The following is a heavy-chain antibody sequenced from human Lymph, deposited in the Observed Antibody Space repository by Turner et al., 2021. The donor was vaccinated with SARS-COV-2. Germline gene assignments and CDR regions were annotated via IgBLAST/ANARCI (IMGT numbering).Heavy chain of an antibody. Sequence: QVQLQESGSGLVTPSETLSLTCTVSGGSISSYYWSWIRQPPGKGLEWIGYIYDSGSTNYNPSIKSRVTISVDTSKSQFSLKLTSVTAADTAGYYCAGGFDYWGQGTLVTVSP. CDR1: GGSISSYY. V-gene: IGHV4-59*01. CDR3: AGGFDY. J-gene: IGHJ4*02. CDR2: IYDSGST.